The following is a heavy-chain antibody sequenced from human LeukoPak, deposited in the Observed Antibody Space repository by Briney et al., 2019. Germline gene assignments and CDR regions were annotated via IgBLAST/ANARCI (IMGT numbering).Heavy chain of an antibody. Sequence: PSEALSLTCTVSGGSISSYYWSWIRQPPGKGREWIGYIYYNGSTNYNPSLKSRVTISVDTSKNQFSLKLSSVTAADTAVYYCARGPTRYYFDYWGQGTLVTVSS. J-gene: IGHJ4*02. CDR2: IYYNGST. V-gene: IGHV4-59*01. CDR3: ARGPTRYYFDY. CDR1: GGSISSYY.